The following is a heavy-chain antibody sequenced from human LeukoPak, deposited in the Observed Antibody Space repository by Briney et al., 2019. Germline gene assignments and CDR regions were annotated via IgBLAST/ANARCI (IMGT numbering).Heavy chain of an antibody. D-gene: IGHD3-10*01. CDR1: GFTFSSYG. Sequence: GGSLRLSCAASGFTFSSYGMHWVRQAPGKGLEWVAVISYDGSNKYYADSVKGRFTISRDNSKNTLYLQMNSLRAEDTAVYYCAKDGYGSGSYYPNWFDPWGQGTLVTVSS. V-gene: IGHV3-30*18. CDR2: ISYDGSNK. J-gene: IGHJ5*02. CDR3: AKDGYGSGSYYPNWFDP.